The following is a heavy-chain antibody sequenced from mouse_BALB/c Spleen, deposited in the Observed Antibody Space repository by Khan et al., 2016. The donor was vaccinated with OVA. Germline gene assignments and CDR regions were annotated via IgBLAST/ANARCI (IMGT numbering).Heavy chain of an antibody. V-gene: IGHV2-9*02. J-gene: IGHJ2*01. CDR2: IWAGGNT. D-gene: IGHD2-2*01. CDR3: ARERSCGDDWGFDY. Sequence: QVQLKESGPGLVAPSQSLSITCTVSGFSLTSYGVHWVRQPPGKGLEWLGVIWAGGNTNYNSALTSRLTINKDNSKSQVFLKMNSLQIDDTALYYCARERSCGDDWGFDYWGQGTTLTVSS. CDR1: GFSLTSYG.